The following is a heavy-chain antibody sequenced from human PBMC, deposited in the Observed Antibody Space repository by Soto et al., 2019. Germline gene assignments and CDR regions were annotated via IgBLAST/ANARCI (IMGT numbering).Heavy chain of an antibody. D-gene: IGHD2-15*01. J-gene: IGHJ5*02. CDR1: GGSIISGY. CDR3: ARDMHGGFTDDFDP. CDR2: ISYTADT. Sequence: TPTLSLTCTVSGGSIISGYWSCIRQPPGKGLGWIYFISYTADTNYNPSLKSRVTISVDTSKNQLSLTLTSMTAADTAVYYCARDMHGGFTDDFDPCGQGTLVTVTS. V-gene: IGHV4-59*01.